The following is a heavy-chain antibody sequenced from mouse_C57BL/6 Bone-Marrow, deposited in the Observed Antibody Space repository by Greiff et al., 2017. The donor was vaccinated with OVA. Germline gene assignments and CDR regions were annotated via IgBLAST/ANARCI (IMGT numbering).Heavy chain of an antibody. D-gene: IGHD2-5*01. Sequence: QVQLQQSGTELVKPGASVKLSCKASGYTFTSYWMHWVKQRPGQGLEWIGNINPSNGGTNYNEKFKSKATLTVDKSSSTAYMQLSSLTSEDSAVYYCAREGPTIVTYYFDYWGQGTTLTVSS. CDR3: AREGPTIVTYYFDY. CDR1: GYTFTSYW. J-gene: IGHJ2*01. V-gene: IGHV1-53*01. CDR2: INPSNGGT.